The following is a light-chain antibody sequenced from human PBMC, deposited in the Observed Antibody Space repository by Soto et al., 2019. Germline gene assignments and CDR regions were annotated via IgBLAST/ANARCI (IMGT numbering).Light chain of an antibody. J-gene: IGLJ2*01. V-gene: IGLV2-14*01. CDR3: SSYISSSTLVV. Sequence: QSALTQPASVSGSPGQSITISCTGTSSDVGDYNYVSWYQQHPGEAPKLMIYEVSTRPSGVSSRFSGSKSGNTASLTISGLQAEDEADYYCSSYISSSTLVVFGGGTKLTVL. CDR1: SSDVGDYNY. CDR2: EVS.